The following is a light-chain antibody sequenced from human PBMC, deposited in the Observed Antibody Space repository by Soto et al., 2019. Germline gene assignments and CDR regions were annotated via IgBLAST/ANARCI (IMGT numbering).Light chain of an antibody. J-gene: IGLJ2*01. Sequence: QSVLTQPPSVSGAPGQRVTISCTGSSSNIGAGYNVHWYQQLPGTAPKLLIYGNSNRPSGVPDRFSGSKSGTSASLAITGLQAEDEADYYCQSYDRSLSGVVFGGGTKLNVL. CDR1: SSNIGAGYN. V-gene: IGLV1-40*01. CDR3: QSYDRSLSGVV. CDR2: GNS.